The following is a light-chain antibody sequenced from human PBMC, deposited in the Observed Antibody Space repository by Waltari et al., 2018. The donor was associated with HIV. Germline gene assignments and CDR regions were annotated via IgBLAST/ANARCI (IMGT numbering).Light chain of an antibody. Sequence: DIQMTQSPSSLSASVGDRVTITCRASQSVDEYLNWYQHRPGKAPKLLIYGASTLETGVPSRFSGSGSGRDFTLTISSLQAEDFATYYCQQSYNMHTFGQGTRLDIK. V-gene: IGKV1-39*01. J-gene: IGKJ2*01. CDR1: QSVDEY. CDR3: QQSYNMHT. CDR2: GAS.